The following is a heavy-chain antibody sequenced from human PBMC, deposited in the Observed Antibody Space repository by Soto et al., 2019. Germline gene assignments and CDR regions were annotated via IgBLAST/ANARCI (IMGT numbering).Heavy chain of an antibody. V-gene: IGHV4-31*03. Sequence: QVQLQESGPGLVKPSQTLSLTCTVSGGSISSGGYYWSWIRQHPGKGLEWIGYIYYSGSTYYNPSLKSRVTISVDTSKNQFSLKLSSVTAADTAVYYCARRILSIAVAGANWCDPWGQGTLVTVSS. CDR2: IYYSGST. CDR3: ARRILSIAVAGANWCDP. CDR1: GGSISSGGYY. D-gene: IGHD6-13*01. J-gene: IGHJ5*02.